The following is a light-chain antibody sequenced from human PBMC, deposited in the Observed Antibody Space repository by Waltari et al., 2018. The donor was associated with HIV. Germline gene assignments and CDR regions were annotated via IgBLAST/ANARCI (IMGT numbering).Light chain of an antibody. J-gene: IGLJ2*01. CDR3: SSYTSSSTLVV. CDR2: DVS. Sequence: QSDLTQPASVSGSPGQSSTISCTGPSSDVGGYNYVSWYQQHPGKAPKLRIYDVSNRPSGVSNRFSGSKSGNTASLTISGLQAEDEADYYCSSYTSSSTLVVFGGGTKLTVL. V-gene: IGLV2-14*01. CDR1: SSDVGGYNY.